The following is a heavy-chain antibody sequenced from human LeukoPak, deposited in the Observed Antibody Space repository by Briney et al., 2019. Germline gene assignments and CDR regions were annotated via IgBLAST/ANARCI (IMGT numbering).Heavy chain of an antibody. CDR1: GFSFTSYW. CDR2: IDPSDSYT. D-gene: IGHD6-19*01. J-gene: IGHJ1*01. Sequence: GESLKISCKGSGFSFTSYWISWVRQMPGKGLEWMGRIDPSDSYTNYSPSFQGHVTISADKSISTAYLQWSSLKASDTAMYYCAGAGIAVAGNAEYFQHWGQGTLVTVSS. V-gene: IGHV5-10-1*01. CDR3: AGAGIAVAGNAEYFQH.